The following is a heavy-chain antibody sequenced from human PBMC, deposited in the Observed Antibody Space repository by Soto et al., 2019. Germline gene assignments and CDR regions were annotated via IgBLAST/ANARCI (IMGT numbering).Heavy chain of an antibody. V-gene: IGHV4-61*08. Sequence: SETLSLTSAVSGDSTRSSEYFVSWLRLPPRKGLEWIGYIYYTGSTDYNPSLKSRVNISVDTSKNQFSLKLSSVTAADTAVYYCARVNGLAFYDYVWRSYYFDYWGQGTLGTGSS. CDR1: GDSTRSSEYF. CDR2: IYYTGST. D-gene: IGHD3-16*01. CDR3: ARVNGLAFYDYVWRSYYFDY. J-gene: IGHJ4*02.